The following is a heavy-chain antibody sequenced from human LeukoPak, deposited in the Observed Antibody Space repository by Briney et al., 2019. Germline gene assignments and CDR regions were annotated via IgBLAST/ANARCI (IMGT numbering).Heavy chain of an antibody. CDR3: AGVDAAMPDAFDI. J-gene: IGHJ3*02. CDR2: IRYDGSNK. D-gene: IGHD5-18*01. CDR1: RFTFSSYG. Sequence: GGSLRLSCAASRFTFSSYGMHWVRQAPGKGLEWVTFIRYDGSNKYYADSVKGRFTISRDNSKNTLYLQMNSLRADDTAVYYCAGVDAAMPDAFDIWGQGTTVTVSS. V-gene: IGHV3-30*02.